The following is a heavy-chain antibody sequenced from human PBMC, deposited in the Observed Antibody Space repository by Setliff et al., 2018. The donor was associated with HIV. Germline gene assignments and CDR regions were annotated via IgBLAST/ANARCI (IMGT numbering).Heavy chain of an antibody. D-gene: IGHD2-21*02. CDR1: GDSIISGDFF. Sequence: SETLSLTCDVSGDSIISGDFFWSWIRQSPGKGLEWIGYVYFSGSATHNPSLKSPVSISVDTSKNQFYLTLSSVTAADTAVYYCARGRVFCDGDSCYHFDYWGQGVLVTVS. CDR3: ARGRVFCDGDSCYHFDY. J-gene: IGHJ4*02. V-gene: IGHV4-31*11. CDR2: VYFSGSA.